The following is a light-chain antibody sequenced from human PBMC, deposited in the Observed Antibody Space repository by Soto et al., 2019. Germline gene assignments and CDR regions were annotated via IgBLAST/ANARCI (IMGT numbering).Light chain of an antibody. CDR2: DAS. Sequence: ENVLKISVATLSLTKGERATLSCRASQTVSSSLAWYQQKPGQAPRLLIYDASNRATGIPARFSGSGSGTDFTLTISSLEPEDFAVYYCQRRSNWPPAFPSCPGSNVDV. J-gene: IGKJ3*01. CDR3: QRRSNWPPAFP. CDR1: QTVSSS. V-gene: IGKV3-11*01.